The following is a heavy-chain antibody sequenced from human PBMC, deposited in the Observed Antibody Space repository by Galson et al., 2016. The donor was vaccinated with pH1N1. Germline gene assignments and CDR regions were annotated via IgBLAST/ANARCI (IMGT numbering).Heavy chain of an antibody. CDR3: AHSLYGDYVGWFDP. V-gene: IGHV2-5*01. Sequence: PALVKPTQTLTLTCTFSGFSLSTSGVGVGWIRQPPGKALEWLALIYWNDDKRYSPSLKSRLTITKDTSKNQVVLTMTNMDPVDTATYYCAHSLYGDYVGWFDPWSQGTLVTVSS. CDR1: GFSLSTSGVG. CDR2: IYWNDDK. D-gene: IGHD4-17*01. J-gene: IGHJ5*02.